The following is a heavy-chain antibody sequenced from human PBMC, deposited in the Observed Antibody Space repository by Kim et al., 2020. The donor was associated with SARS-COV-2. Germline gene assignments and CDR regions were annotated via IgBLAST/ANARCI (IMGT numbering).Heavy chain of an antibody. CDR2: LNGVGGDI. D-gene: IGHD3-3*01. CDR3: ARVYNSNNDFNLYFGMDV. V-gene: IGHV3-74*01. CDR1: GFTFSTYR. Sequence: GGSLRLSCAASGFTFSTYRMHWVRQAPGRGLVWVSRLNGVGGDIYYADFARGRFTISRDNAKNTLYLQMNGLRAEDTAVYYCARVYNSNNDFNLYFGMDVWGQGTTVIVSS. J-gene: IGHJ6*02.